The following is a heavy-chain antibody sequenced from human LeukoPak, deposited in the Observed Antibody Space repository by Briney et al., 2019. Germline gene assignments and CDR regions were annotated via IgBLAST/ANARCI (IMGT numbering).Heavy chain of an antibody. Sequence: GGSLRLSCAASGFTFISHWMHWVRRAPGKGLVWVSRINSDGSSTYYADSVKGRFTISRDNAKNTLYLQMNSLRAEDPAVYYCAWSRDGYNYFVYWGQGTLVTVSS. V-gene: IGHV3-74*01. CDR1: GFTFISHW. CDR3: AWSRDGYNYFVY. J-gene: IGHJ4*02. D-gene: IGHD5-24*01. CDR2: INSDGSST.